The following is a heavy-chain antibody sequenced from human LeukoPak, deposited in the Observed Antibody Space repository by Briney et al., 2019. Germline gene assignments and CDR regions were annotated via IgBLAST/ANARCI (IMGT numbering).Heavy chain of an antibody. D-gene: IGHD3-16*02. Sequence: PGGSLRLSCAASGFTFSSYSMNWVRQGPGKGLEWVSYIISSSSIIYYADSVKGRFTISRDNAKKSLYLHMNSVRAEDTAVYYCARVDRDTEFFDYWGQGTLVTVSS. CDR3: ARVDRDTEFFDY. CDR2: IISSSSII. J-gene: IGHJ4*02. V-gene: IGHV3-48*04. CDR1: GFTFSSYS.